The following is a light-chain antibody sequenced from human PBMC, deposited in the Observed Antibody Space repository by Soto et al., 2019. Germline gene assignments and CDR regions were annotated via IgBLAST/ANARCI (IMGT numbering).Light chain of an antibody. J-gene: IGKJ1*01. CDR1: QSLNSR. CDR3: QQYHIYSGT. Sequence: DIQLTQSPSTLSASVGDRVTLTCRASQSLNSRLAWYQQRPGKAPKLLIYKASTLASGVPSRFSGSGSGTEFTLTINSLQPDDFATYYCQQYHIYSGTFGQGTKVDIK. CDR2: KAS. V-gene: IGKV1-5*03.